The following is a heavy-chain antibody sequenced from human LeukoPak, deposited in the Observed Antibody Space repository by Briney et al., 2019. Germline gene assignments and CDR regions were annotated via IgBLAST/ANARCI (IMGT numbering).Heavy chain of an antibody. Sequence: GGSLRLSCAASGFTFNNYSMHWVRQAPGKGLEWVAVISYDGRSKNYAESVKDRFSISRDDSKNTLSLQMDSLRDEDTAVYYCARDLVPIDGYHSFDCWGQGTLVSVSS. CDR2: ISYDGRSK. V-gene: IGHV3-30*04. J-gene: IGHJ4*02. D-gene: IGHD5-18*01. CDR1: GFTFNNYS. CDR3: ARDLVPIDGYHSFDC.